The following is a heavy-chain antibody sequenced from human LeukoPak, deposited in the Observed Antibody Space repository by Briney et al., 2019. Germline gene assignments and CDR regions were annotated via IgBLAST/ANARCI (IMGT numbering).Heavy chain of an antibody. CDR2: IRSKAYGGTT. V-gene: IGHV3-49*04. CDR3: TRTLYAIDP. D-gene: IGHD3-16*01. J-gene: IGHJ5*02. CDR1: GFTFGDYA. Sequence: GGSLRLSCTASGFTFGDYAMSWVRQAPGKGLEWVGFIRSKAYGGTTEYAASVKGRFTTSRDDSKSIAYLQVNSLKTEDTAVYYCTRTLYAIDPWGQGTLVTVSS.